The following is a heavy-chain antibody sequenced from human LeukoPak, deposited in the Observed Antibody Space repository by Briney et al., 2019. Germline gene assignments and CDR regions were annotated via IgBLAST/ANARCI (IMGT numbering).Heavy chain of an antibody. CDR3: ARDLSGGSSWPYYFDY. J-gene: IGHJ4*02. CDR1: GYTFTGYY. Sequence: ASVKVSCKASGYTFTGYYMHWVRQAPGQGLEWMGWINPNSGGTNYAQKFQGRVTMTRDTSISTAYMELSRLRSEDTAVYYCARDLSGGSSWPYYFDYWGQGTLVTVSS. CDR2: INPNSGGT. V-gene: IGHV1-2*02. D-gene: IGHD6-13*01.